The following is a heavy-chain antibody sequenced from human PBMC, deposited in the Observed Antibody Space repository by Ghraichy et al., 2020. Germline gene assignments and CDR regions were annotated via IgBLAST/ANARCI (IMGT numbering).Heavy chain of an antibody. J-gene: IGHJ3*02. CDR1: GFTFSPYW. CDR2: IKGDGST. CDR3: ARDRGCTDSFDI. V-gene: IGHV3-74*03. D-gene: IGHD3-10*01. Sequence: GGSLRLSCAASGFTFSPYWMCWVRQAPGKGLVWVSNIKGDGSTTYAESVKGRFTISRENAKNTLYLHMNSLRAEDTAVYYCARDRGCTDSFDIWGQGTMVTVSS.